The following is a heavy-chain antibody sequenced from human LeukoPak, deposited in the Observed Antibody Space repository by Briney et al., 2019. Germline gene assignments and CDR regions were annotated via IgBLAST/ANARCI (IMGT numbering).Heavy chain of an antibody. D-gene: IGHD2-15*01. CDR3: ARGGDYGDY. J-gene: IGHJ4*02. CDR2: IWYDGINK. Sequence: GGSLRLSCTASGFTFSSHGMHWVRQAPGKGLEWVAVIWYDGINKYYADSVKGRSTISRDNSKNTVNLQMNSLRADDTAVYYCARGGDYGDYWGQGTLVTVSS. V-gene: IGHV3-33*01. CDR1: GFTFSSHG.